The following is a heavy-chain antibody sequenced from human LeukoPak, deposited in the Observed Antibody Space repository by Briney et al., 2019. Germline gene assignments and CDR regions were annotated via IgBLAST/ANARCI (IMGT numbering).Heavy chain of an antibody. D-gene: IGHD3-10*01. CDR3: ARARGVRGVIEYYFDY. Sequence: SETLSLTCAVYGGSFSGYYWSWIRQPPGKGLEWIGEINHSGSTNYNPSLKSRVTISVDTSKNQFSLKLSSVTAADTAVYYCARARGVRGVIEYYFDYWGQGTLVTVSS. V-gene: IGHV4-34*09. CDR2: INHSGST. J-gene: IGHJ4*02. CDR1: GGSFSGYY.